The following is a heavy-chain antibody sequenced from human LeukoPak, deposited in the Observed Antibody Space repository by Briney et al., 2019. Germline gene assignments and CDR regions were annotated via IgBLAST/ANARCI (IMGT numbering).Heavy chain of an antibody. CDR3: TRDGSHTSDYFDS. D-gene: IGHD2-2*01. V-gene: IGHV1-18*04. Sequence: ASVKVSCKASGYTFTSYGISWVRLAPGQGLEWMGWISAYNGDTNYGQTLQGRVTMTTDKSTSTAYMELRSLRSDDTGVYYCTRDGSHTSDYFDSWGQGTLVTVSS. CDR2: ISAYNGDT. CDR1: GYTFTSYG. J-gene: IGHJ4*02.